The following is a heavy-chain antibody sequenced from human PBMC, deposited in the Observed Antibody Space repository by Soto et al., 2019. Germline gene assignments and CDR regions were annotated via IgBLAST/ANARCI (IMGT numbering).Heavy chain of an antibody. Sequence: GGSLRLSCAASGFTFSSFAMHWVRQAPGKGLEWVAVISDDGSDKYYADSVKGRFTISRDNSKNTLYLQMNSLRGEDTAVYSCARVEQWLYIAKYWGQGTLVTVSS. D-gene: IGHD6-19*01. CDR2: ISDDGSDK. CDR1: GFTFSSFA. CDR3: ARVEQWLYIAKY. V-gene: IGHV3-30*04. J-gene: IGHJ4*02.